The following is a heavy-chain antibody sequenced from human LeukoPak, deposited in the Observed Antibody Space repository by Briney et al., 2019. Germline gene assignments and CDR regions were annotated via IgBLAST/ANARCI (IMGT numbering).Heavy chain of an antibody. CDR2: IIPIFGTA. CDR1: GGTFSSYA. J-gene: IGHJ3*02. Sequence: ASVKVSCKASGGTFSSYAISWVRQAPGQGLEWMGGIIPIFGTANYAQKFQGRVTITADESTSTAYMELSSLRSEDTAVYYCARESNRRYYDSSGYLLIGAFDIWGQGTMVTVSS. V-gene: IGHV1-69*13. D-gene: IGHD3-22*01. CDR3: ARESNRRYYDSSGYLLIGAFDI.